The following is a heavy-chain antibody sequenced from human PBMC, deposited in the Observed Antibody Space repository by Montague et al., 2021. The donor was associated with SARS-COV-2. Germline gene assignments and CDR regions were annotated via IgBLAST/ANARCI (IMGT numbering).Heavy chain of an antibody. CDR2: ISYDGSNK. D-gene: IGHD1-1*01. Sequence: SLRLSCAASGFTFSSYGMHWVRQAPGKGLEWVAVISYDGSNKYYADSMKGRFTISRDNSKNTLYLQMNSLRAEDTAVYYCANQLELLPFDYWGQGALVTVSS. CDR1: GFTFSSYG. CDR3: ANQLELLPFDY. J-gene: IGHJ4*02. V-gene: IGHV3-30*18.